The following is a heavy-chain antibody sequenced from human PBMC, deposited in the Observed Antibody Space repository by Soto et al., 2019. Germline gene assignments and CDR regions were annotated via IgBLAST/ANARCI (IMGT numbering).Heavy chain of an antibody. D-gene: IGHD6-19*01. J-gene: IGHJ4*02. Sequence: PGGSLRLSCAASGFTVTSNYMSWVRQAPGKGLEWVSVIYIRGSTHYADSVKGRFTISRDNSKNTVHLQMNSLTVEDTAVYYCARDWPSVAGTLGYWGQGTLVIVSS. CDR3: ARDWPSVAGTLGY. V-gene: IGHV3-66*01. CDR2: IYIRGST. CDR1: GFTVTSNY.